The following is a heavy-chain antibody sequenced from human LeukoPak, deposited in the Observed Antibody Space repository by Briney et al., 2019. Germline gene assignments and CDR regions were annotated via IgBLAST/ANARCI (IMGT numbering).Heavy chain of an antibody. J-gene: IGHJ3*02. CDR2: ISAYNGNT. CDR1: GYTFSNYG. V-gene: IGHV1-18*01. Sequence: ASVKVSCKASGYTFSNYGISWVRQAPGQGLEWMGWISAYNGNTDYVQKFQGRVTITADESTSTAYMELSSLRSEDTAVYYCARDLFRYCSSTSCSAFDIWGQGTMVIVSS. CDR3: ARDLFRYCSSTSCSAFDI. D-gene: IGHD2-2*01.